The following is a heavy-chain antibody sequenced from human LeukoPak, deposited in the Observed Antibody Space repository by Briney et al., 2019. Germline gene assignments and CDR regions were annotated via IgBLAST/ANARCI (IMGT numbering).Heavy chain of an antibody. CDR3: ARDHGSGRLEVNYYYYYMDV. CDR1: GCTFTSYY. CDR2: INPSGGST. J-gene: IGHJ6*03. Sequence: GGSLRLSCKASGCTFTSYYMHWVRQAPGQGLEWMGIINPSGGSTSYAQKFQGRVTMTRDTSTSTVYMELSSLRSEDTAVYYCARDHGSGRLEVNYYYYYMDVWGKGTTVTTSS. D-gene: IGHD3-10*01. V-gene: IGHV1-46*01.